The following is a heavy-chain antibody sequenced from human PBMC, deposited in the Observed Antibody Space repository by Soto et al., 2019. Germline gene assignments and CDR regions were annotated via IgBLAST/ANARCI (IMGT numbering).Heavy chain of an antibody. J-gene: IGHJ4*02. CDR3: AKEDYYDISGTRQRGLDY. D-gene: IGHD3-22*01. CDR2: ISYDGSNK. CDR1: GFTFSSYG. V-gene: IGHV3-30*18. Sequence: QVQLVESGGGVVQPGRSLRLSCAASGFTFSSYGMHWVRQAPGKGLEWVAVISYDGSNKYYADSVKGRFTISRDNSKNTLYLQMNSLRAEDTAVYYCAKEDYYDISGTRQRGLDYWGQGTLVTVSS.